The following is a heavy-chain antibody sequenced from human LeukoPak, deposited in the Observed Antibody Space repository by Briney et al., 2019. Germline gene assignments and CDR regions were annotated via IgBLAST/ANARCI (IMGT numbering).Heavy chain of an antibody. CDR3: AKELSAGTGGGWEDYFDY. V-gene: IGHV3-30*18. J-gene: IGHJ4*02. Sequence: SLRLTCAASGFSVSSNYMSWVRQAPGKGLEWVAVISYDGSNKFNADSVKGRFTISRDNSKSTLYLQMNSLRAEDTAVYYCAKELSAGTGGGWEDYFDYWGQGTLVTVS. CDR1: GFSVSSNY. CDR2: ISYDGSNK. D-gene: IGHD6-13*01.